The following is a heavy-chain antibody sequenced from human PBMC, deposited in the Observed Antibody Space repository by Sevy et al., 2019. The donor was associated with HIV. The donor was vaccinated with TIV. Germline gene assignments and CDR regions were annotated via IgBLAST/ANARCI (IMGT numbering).Heavy chain of an antibody. J-gene: IGHJ4*02. CDR2: MKQDGSEK. CDR1: GFTFSTYW. CDR3: VGEGVGGHSYSLDS. Sequence: GGSLRLSCAASGFTFSTYWMSWVRQAPGKGLEWVATMKQDGSEKDYVDSVKGRFTISRDNAKNSLYLQMNSLRGEDTAVYYCVGEGVGGHSYSLDSRGQGTLVTVSS. V-gene: IGHV3-7*01. D-gene: IGHD1-26*01.